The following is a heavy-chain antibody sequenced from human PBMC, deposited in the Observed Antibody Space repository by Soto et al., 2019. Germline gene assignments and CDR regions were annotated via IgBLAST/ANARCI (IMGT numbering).Heavy chain of an antibody. CDR1: GFTVDDYA. V-gene: IGHV3-9*01. CDR3: VKDMKWGGMTTIHYFDS. D-gene: IGHD4-17*01. J-gene: IGHJ4*02. Sequence: PGGSLRLSCVASGFTVDDYAMHWVRQAPGKGLEWVSGISANGDTIDYADSVKGRFTISRDNAKTSLFLQMNSLRPEDTALYYCVKDMKWGGMTTIHYFDSWGQGTQVTVSS. CDR2: ISANGDTI.